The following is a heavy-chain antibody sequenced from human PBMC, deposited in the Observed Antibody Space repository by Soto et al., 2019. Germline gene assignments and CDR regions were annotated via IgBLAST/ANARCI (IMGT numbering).Heavy chain of an antibody. V-gene: IGHV4-59*06. D-gene: IGHD3-10*01. CDR2: IYHSGST. CDR1: GGSISSYY. CDR3: ARSYGSGNYYGVPSNWFDP. J-gene: IGHJ5*02. Sequence: SETLSLTCTVSGGSISSYYWSWIRQPPGKGLEWIGYIYHSGSTYYNPSLESRVNISLDTSKNHFSLKLSSVTAADTAVYYCARSYGSGNYYGVPSNWFDPWGQGTLVTVSS.